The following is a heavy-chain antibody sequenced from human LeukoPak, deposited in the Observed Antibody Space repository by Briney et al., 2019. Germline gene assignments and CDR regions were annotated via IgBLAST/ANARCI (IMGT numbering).Heavy chain of an antibody. CDR1: GGSISSYY. Sequence: SETLSLTCTVSGGSISSYYWSWIRQPPGKGLEWIGYIYHSGSTYYNPSLKSRVTISVDRSKNQFSLKLSSVTAADTAVYYCAREQNDFWSGYYTAYWGQGTLVTVSS. J-gene: IGHJ4*02. CDR3: AREQNDFWSGYYTAY. D-gene: IGHD3-3*01. CDR2: IYHSGST. V-gene: IGHV4-59*12.